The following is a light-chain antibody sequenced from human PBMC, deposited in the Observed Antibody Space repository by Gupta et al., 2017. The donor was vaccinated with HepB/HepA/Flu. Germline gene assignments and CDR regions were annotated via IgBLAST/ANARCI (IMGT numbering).Light chain of an antibody. CDR1: QSVHNSY. J-gene: IGKJ1*01. CDR2: AAS. V-gene: IGKV3-20*01. CDR3: QQYGSSPSET. Sequence: EIVLTQSPGTLSLSPGERATLSCRASQSVHNSYLAWYQHKPGQAPRLLMYAASRRPTGIPDRFSGSGSGTDFTLTISRLESEDFGVYYCQQYGSSPSETFGQETRVEIK.